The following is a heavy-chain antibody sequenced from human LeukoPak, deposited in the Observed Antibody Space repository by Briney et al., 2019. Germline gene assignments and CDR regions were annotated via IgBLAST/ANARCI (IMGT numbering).Heavy chain of an antibody. J-gene: IGHJ4*02. V-gene: IGHV3-30*18. CDR1: GFTFSNYG. CDR2: ISYDGSNK. Sequence: GGSLRLSCAASGFTFSNYGMHWVRQAPGKGLEWVAVISYDGSNKYYADSVKGRFTISRDNSKNTLYLQMNSLRAEDTAVYYCAKARSRYSSGWYSFDYWGQGTLVTVSS. D-gene: IGHD6-19*01. CDR3: AKARSRYSSGWYSFDY.